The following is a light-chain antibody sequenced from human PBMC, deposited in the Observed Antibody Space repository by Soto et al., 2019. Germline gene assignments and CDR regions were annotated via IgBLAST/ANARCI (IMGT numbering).Light chain of an antibody. CDR3: QQYYSYAT. Sequence: AIRMTQSPSSFSASTGDRVTITCRSSQGISSYLAWYQQKPGKDPKLLIYAASTLQSGVPAGFSGSGSGTDFTLTISCLQSEDFATDYCQQYYSYATFGQGTRLEIK. V-gene: IGKV1-8*01. CDR2: AAS. CDR1: QGISSY. J-gene: IGKJ5*01.